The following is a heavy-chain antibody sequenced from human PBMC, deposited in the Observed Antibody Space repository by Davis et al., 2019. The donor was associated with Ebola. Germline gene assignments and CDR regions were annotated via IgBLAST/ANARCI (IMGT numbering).Heavy chain of an antibody. CDR3: ARAVFHEVLDY. J-gene: IGHJ4*02. Sequence: PGGSLRLSCAASGFTFRNYAMHWVRQAPGKGLEWVAVVSHSERERFYGDSMKGRFTISRDNSENTLYLQMNSLTADDTAVYYCARAVFHEVLDYWGQGTPVTVSS. CDR1: GFTFRNYA. V-gene: IGHV3-30*04. D-gene: IGHD3-3*01. CDR2: VSHSERER.